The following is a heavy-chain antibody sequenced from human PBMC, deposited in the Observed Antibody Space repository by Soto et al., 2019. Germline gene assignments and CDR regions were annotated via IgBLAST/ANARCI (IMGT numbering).Heavy chain of an antibody. J-gene: IGHJ6*03. CDR1: GGSISSGGYY. V-gene: IGHV4-31*03. CDR3: ASCSSSDYYYYMDV. CDR2: IYYSGST. Sequence: SETLSLTCTVSGGSISSGGYYWSWIRQHPGKGLEWIGYIYYSGSTYYNPSLKSRVTISVDTSKNQFSLKLSSVTAADTAVYYCASCSSSDYYYYMDVWGKGTTVTVSS. D-gene: IGHD6-6*01.